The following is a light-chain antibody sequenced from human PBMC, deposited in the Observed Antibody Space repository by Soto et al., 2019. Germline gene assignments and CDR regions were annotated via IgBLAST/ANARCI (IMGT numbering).Light chain of an antibody. J-gene: IGLJ1*01. CDR3: SSYTSSSSYV. CDR2: DVS. V-gene: IGLV2-14*01. CDR1: SSDVGGYNY. Sequence: QSVLTQPASVSGSPGQSITISCTGTSSDVGGYNYVSWYQQHPGKAPKLMIYDVSNRPSGVSDRFSGSKSGNTASLTISGLHAVDVVDYYCSSYTSSSSYVFGTGTKVTVV.